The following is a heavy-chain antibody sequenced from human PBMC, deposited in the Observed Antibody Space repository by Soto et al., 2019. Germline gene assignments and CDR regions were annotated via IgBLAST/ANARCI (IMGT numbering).Heavy chain of an antibody. Sequence: QVQLQESGPGLVKPSETLSLTCTVSGGYISSYYWSWIRQPPGKGLEWIGYIYYSGSTNYNPSLKSRVTISVDTSKNQFSLKLSSVTAADTAVYYCARDTSSGWPDYWGQGTLVTVSS. CDR1: GGYISSYY. D-gene: IGHD6-19*01. J-gene: IGHJ4*02. CDR2: IYYSGST. CDR3: ARDTSSGWPDY. V-gene: IGHV4-59*01.